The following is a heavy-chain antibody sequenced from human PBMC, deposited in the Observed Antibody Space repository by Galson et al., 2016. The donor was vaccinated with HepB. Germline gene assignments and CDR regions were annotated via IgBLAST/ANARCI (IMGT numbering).Heavy chain of an antibody. D-gene: IGHD6-19*01. V-gene: IGHV1-2*02. CDR1: GYTLTTYF. Sequence: SVKVSCKASGYTLTTYFINWVRQAPGQGLEWMGWINPKTGDTRYTQTFQDRVTLTRDISTATAYMEVPSLRSDDTAIYYCVREGSGWSKFWGQGTLVTVSS. J-gene: IGHJ4*02. CDR3: VREGSGWSKF. CDR2: INPKTGDT.